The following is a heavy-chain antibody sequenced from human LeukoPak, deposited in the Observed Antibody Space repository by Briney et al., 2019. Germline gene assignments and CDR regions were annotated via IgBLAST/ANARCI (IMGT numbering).Heavy chain of an antibody. D-gene: IGHD2-21*02. J-gene: IGHJ4*02. Sequence: GGSLRLSCAASAFTFSNYWMSWVRQAPGKGLEWVANIKEDGSEVNYVDSVKGRFTISRDNAKNSLYLQMNSLRVDDTAVYFCVRARLIRLENFFDYWGQGTLVTVSS. V-gene: IGHV3-7*01. CDR1: AFTFSNYW. CDR3: VRARLIRLENFFDY. CDR2: IKEDGSEV.